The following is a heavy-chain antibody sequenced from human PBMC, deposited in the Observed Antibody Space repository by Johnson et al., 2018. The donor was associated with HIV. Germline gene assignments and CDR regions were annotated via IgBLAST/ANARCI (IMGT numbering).Heavy chain of an antibody. CDR1: GFTFSNYG. D-gene: IGHD3-10*01. Sequence: QVQLVESGGGVVRPGGSLRLSCAASGFTFSNYGIPWVRQAPGKGLEWVAFIRYDESNKYYPDSVKGRFTISRDNSKNTLDLQMNSLRAEDTAVYYCARAGGSGDAFDIWGQGTMVTVSS. J-gene: IGHJ3*02. V-gene: IGHV3-30*02. CDR3: ARAGGSGDAFDI. CDR2: IRYDESNK.